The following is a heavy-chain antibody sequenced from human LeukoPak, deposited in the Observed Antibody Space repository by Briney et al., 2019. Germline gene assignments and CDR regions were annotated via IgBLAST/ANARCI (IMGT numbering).Heavy chain of an antibody. D-gene: IGHD6-19*01. CDR1: GGSISSGSYY. Sequence: SETLSLTCTVSGGSISSGSYYWSWIRQPAGKGLEWIGRIYTSGSTNYNPSLKSRVTISVDTSKNQFSLKLSSVTAADTAVYYCARDLSTYSSGWSEAFDIRGQGTMVTVSS. J-gene: IGHJ3*02. CDR3: ARDLSTYSSGWSEAFDI. V-gene: IGHV4-61*02. CDR2: IYTSGST.